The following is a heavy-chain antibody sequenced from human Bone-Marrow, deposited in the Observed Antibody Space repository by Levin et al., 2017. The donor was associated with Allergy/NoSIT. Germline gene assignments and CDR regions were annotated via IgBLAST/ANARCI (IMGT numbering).Heavy chain of an antibody. J-gene: IGHJ5*02. D-gene: IGHD2-8*01. CDR1: GYTFTSYY. V-gene: IGHV1-46*01. CDR2: INPSGGST. CDR3: ARGCTNGVCYTGWFDP. Sequence: ASVKVSCKASGYTFTSYYMHWVRQAPGQGLEWMGIINPSGGSTSYAQKFQGRVTMTRDTSTSTVYIELSSLRSEDTAVYYCARGCTNGVCYTGWFDPWGQGTLVTVSS.